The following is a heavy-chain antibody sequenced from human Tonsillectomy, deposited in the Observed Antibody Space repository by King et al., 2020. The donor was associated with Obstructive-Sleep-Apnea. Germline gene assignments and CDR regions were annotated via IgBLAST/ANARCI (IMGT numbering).Heavy chain of an antibody. CDR3: AKEQSTVGGNGAFDI. Sequence: VQLVEAGGGLVQPGGSLRLSCAASGFTFSSYAISWVRQAPGKGLEWVSAIGGSGSSTYYADSVKGRFTISRDNSKNTLYLQMNSLRAEDTALYYCAKEQSTVGGNGAFDIWGQGTMVTVSS. CDR1: GFTFSSYA. D-gene: IGHD6-19*01. J-gene: IGHJ3*02. V-gene: IGHV3-23*04. CDR2: IGGSGSST.